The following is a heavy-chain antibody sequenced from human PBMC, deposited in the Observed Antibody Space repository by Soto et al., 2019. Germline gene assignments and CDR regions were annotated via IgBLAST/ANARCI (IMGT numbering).Heavy chain of an antibody. D-gene: IGHD3-9*01. V-gene: IGHV1-69*13. CDR2: IIPIFGTA. Sequence: SVKVSCKASGGTFSSYAISWVRQAPGQGLEWMGGIIPIFGTANYAQKFQGRVTITADESTSTAYMELSSLRSEDTAVYYCARGDYDILTGYCYDYWGQGTLVTVSS. J-gene: IGHJ4*02. CDR3: ARGDYDILTGYCYDY. CDR1: GGTFSSYA.